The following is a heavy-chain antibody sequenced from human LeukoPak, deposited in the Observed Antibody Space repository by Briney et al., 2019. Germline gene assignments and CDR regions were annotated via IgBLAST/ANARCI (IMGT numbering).Heavy chain of an antibody. V-gene: IGHV4-59*12. Sequence: SETLSLTCTVSGGSISSYYWSWIRQPPGKGLEWIGYIYHSGSTYYNPSLKSRVTISVDRSKNQFSLKLSSVTAADAAVYYCARASFYLGFGAFDIWGQGTMVTVSS. CDR2: IYHSGST. J-gene: IGHJ3*02. CDR1: GGSISSYY. D-gene: IGHD3-16*02. CDR3: ARASFYLGFGAFDI.